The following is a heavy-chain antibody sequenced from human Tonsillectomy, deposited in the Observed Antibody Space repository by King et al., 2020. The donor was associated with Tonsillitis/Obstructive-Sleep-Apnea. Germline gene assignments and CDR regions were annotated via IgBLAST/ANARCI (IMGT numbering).Heavy chain of an antibody. J-gene: IGHJ4*02. CDR1: GASSSSVY. CDR3: ASFLWAYDDLLDF. CDR2: LNQSGST. D-gene: IGHD2-21*01. V-gene: IGHV4-34*01. Sequence: VQLQQWGAGLLKPSETLSLTCTVYGASSSSVYWRWIRQSPGKGLEWSGELNQSGSTNSKPSLKRRVTISLDTSRNQFSLKLTSVTAADSAVYYCASFLWAYDDLLDFWGQGSLVTVSS.